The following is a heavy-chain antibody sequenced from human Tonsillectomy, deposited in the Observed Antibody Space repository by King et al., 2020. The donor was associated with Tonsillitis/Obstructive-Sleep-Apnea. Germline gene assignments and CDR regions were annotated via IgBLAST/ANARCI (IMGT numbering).Heavy chain of an antibody. J-gene: IGHJ6*03. CDR2: ITSGSGTI. CDR3: ATTACERYYYFYYMDV. Sequence: VQLVESGGGLVQPGGSLRLSCAASGFTFSSYEMNWVRQAPGKGLEWISYITSGSGTIYYADSVKGRFTISRDNAKNSLYLQMNSMRAEDTAVYYCATTACERYYYFYYMDVWGRGTTVTASS. D-gene: IGHD1-1*01. V-gene: IGHV3-48*03. CDR1: GFTFSSYE.